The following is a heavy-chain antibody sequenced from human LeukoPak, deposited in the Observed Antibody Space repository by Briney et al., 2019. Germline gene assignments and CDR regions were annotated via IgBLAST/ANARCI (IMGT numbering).Heavy chain of an antibody. Sequence: GVSLRLSCAASGFTFSGHWMRWVPQAPGKGLEGVANINQGGSDKYYVDSVKGRFTISRDNANNLLYLQMNSLRGEDTAVYYCTRDRSRAEDDWGQGTLVTVSS. J-gene: IGHJ4*02. V-gene: IGHV3-7*01. CDR2: INQGGSDK. D-gene: IGHD1-14*01. CDR3: TRDRSRAEDD. CDR1: GFTFSGHW.